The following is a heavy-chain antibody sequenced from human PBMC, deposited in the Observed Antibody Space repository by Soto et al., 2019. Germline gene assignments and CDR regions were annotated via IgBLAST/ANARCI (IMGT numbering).Heavy chain of an antibody. V-gene: IGHV1-69*13. CDR3: ARGTDYGGNSMAFDI. Sequence: SVKVSCKASGGTFSSYAISWVRQAPGQGLEWMGGIIPIFGTANYAQKFQGRVTITAXXXXSXXXMXLXXLRSEDTAAYYCARGTDYGGNSMAFDIWG. J-gene: IGHJ3*02. CDR2: IIPIFGTA. D-gene: IGHD4-17*01. CDR1: GGTFSSYA.